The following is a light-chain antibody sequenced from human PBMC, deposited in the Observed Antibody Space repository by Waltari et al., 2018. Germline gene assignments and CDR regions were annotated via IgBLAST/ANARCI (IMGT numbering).Light chain of an antibody. CDR2: GAS. Sequence: ERVMTQSPATLSVSPGERATLSCRASQSVGSSLAWYQQKPGQTPRLLIYGASTRATGIPARFSGSGSGTEFTLTISSLQSEDFAVYYCQQYNKWPITFGQGTRLEI. CDR3: QQYNKWPIT. CDR1: QSVGSS. V-gene: IGKV3-15*01. J-gene: IGKJ5*01.